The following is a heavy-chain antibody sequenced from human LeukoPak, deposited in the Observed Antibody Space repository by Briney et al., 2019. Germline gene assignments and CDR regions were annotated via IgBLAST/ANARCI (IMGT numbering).Heavy chain of an antibody. J-gene: IGHJ4*02. Sequence: GRSLRLSCAASGFTFSSYAMHWVRQAPGKGLVWVSRISPTGSTTSYADSVKGRFTVSRDNAKNTLYLQVNNLRAEDTAVYYCARGPSSNWSGLDFWGQGTLLTVSS. CDR2: ISPTGSTT. CDR3: ARGPSSNWSGLDF. V-gene: IGHV3-74*01. D-gene: IGHD6-13*01. CDR1: GFTFSSYA.